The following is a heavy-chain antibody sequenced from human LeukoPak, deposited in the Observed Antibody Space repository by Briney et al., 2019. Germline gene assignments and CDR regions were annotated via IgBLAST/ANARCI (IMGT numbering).Heavy chain of an antibody. Sequence: ASETLSLTCTVSGGSISSSSYYWGWIRQPPGKGLEWIGSIYYSGSTYYSPSLKSRVTISVDTSKNQFSLKLSSVTAADTAVYYCAREVYDSSLGVDYWGQGTLVTVSS. CDR2: IYYSGST. D-gene: IGHD3-22*01. J-gene: IGHJ4*02. CDR1: GGSISSSSYY. CDR3: AREVYDSSLGVDY. V-gene: IGHV4-39*02.